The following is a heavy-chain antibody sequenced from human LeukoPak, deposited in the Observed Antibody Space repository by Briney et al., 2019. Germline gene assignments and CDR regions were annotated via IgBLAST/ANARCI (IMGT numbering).Heavy chain of an antibody. D-gene: IGHD3-22*01. CDR3: ARYDSSGHNSY. J-gene: IGHJ4*02. Sequence: PWETLSLTCTVSGGSIGSHSWRWIRQPPGEGLEWIGYIFYTGSTNDNPSLKSRLTISLYTSKNQFSLTLTSVTAADTAIYYCARYDSSGHNSYWGQGTLVTVSS. CDR1: GGSIGSHS. V-gene: IGHV4-59*11. CDR2: IFYTGST.